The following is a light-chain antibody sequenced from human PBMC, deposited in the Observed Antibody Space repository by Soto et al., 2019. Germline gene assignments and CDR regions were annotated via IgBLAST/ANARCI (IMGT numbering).Light chain of an antibody. J-gene: IGLJ1*01. CDR3: SSYTSSNIYV. CDR2: DVS. V-gene: IGLV2-14*01. Sequence: QSVLTQPASVSGSPGQSITISCTGTSSDIGAYNYVSWYQQHPGKAPKLMIFDVSNRPSGVSNRFSGSKSGNTASLTISGLQAEDEADYYCSSYTSSNIYVFGTGTKVTVL. CDR1: SSDIGAYNY.